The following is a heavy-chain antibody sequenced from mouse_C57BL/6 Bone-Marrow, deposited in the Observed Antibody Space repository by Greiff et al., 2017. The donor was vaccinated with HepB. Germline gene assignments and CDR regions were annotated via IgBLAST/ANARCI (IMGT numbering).Heavy chain of an antibody. CDR1: GYAFSSSW. J-gene: IGHJ4*01. CDR2: IYPGDGDT. V-gene: IGHV1-82*01. D-gene: IGHD1-1*01. Sequence: QVQLQQSGPELVKPGASVKISCKASGYAFSSSWMNWVKQRPGKGLEWIGRIYPGDGDTNYNGKFKGKATLTADKSSSTAYIQLSSLTSEDTAFYFCSKRGYYDSSLPYAMDYWGPGTSVTVSS. CDR3: SKRGYYDSSLPYAMDY.